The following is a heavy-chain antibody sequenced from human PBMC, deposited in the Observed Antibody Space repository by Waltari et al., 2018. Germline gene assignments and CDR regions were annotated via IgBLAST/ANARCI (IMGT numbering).Heavy chain of an antibody. CDR3: AKVLRAFSSSPFHFYFDS. CDR1: GFVFHNYG. CDR2: LGGNGEDR. V-gene: IGHV3-23*01. D-gene: IGHD2-2*01. J-gene: IGHJ4*02. Sequence: EVQLLESGGGLVPPGGSVRLSWAAAGFVFHNYGMGWVRQGPGDGLEWVAMLGGNGEDRYYADSVKGRFTISRDNSESTLSLQIDNLRGEDTAIYYCAKVLRAFSSSPFHFYFDSWGQGTLVAVSS.